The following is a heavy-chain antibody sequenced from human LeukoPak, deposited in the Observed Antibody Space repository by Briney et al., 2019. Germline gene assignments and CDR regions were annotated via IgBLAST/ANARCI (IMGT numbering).Heavy chain of an antibody. D-gene: IGHD3-22*01. CDR1: GYTFTSYY. CDR3: ARDPVSGVNMIASGYYFDY. J-gene: IGHJ4*02. Sequence: GASVKVSCKASGYTFTSYYMHWVRQAPGQGLEWMGIINPSGGSTSYAQKLQGRVTMTRDTSTSTVYMELSSLRSEDTAVYYCARDPVSGVNMIASGYYFDYWGQGTLVTVSS. V-gene: IGHV1-46*01. CDR2: INPSGGST.